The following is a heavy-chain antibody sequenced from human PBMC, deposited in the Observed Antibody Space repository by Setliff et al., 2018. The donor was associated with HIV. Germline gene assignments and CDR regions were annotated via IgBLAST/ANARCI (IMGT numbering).Heavy chain of an antibody. V-gene: IGHV1-46*01. D-gene: IGHD5-12*01. Sequence: ASVKVSCKASGYTFTSYYMHWVRQAPGQGLEWMGMVYPSDGSTSYAQKFQGRVTMTRDTSTSTIYMELNSLRSEDTAVYYCARVGDGYNSFDYWGQGTLVTVSS. J-gene: IGHJ4*02. CDR1: GYTFTSYY. CDR3: ARVGDGYNSFDY. CDR2: VYPSDGST.